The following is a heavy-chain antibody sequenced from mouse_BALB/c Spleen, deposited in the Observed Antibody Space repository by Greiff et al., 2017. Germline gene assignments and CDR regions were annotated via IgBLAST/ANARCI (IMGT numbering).Heavy chain of an antibody. CDR2: ISSGGSYT. J-gene: IGHJ4*01. Sequence: EVKLVESGGGLVKPGGSLKLSCAASGFTFSSYTMPWVRQTPEKRLEWVATISSGGSYTYYPDSVKGRFTISRDNAKNTLYLQMSSLKSEDTAMYYCTRENGGYAMDYWGQGTSVTVSS. V-gene: IGHV5-6-4*01. CDR3: TRENGGYAMDY. CDR1: GFTFSSYT.